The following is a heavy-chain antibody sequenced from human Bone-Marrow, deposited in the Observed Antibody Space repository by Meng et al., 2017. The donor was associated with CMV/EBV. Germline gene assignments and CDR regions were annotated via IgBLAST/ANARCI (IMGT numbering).Heavy chain of an antibody. J-gene: IGHJ3*02. CDR3: ARDQDRGYCNGDRCYRSRASDI. V-gene: IGHV1-2*02. CDR2: INPNSGGT. CDR1: GYTFTGYY. Sequence: ASVKVSCKASGYTFTGYYMHWVRQAPGQGLEWMGWINPNSGGTNYAQKFQGRVTMTRDTSISTAYMELSRLRSDDTAVYYCARDQDRGYCNGDRCYRSRASDIWGQGTMVTVSS. D-gene: IGHD2-15*01.